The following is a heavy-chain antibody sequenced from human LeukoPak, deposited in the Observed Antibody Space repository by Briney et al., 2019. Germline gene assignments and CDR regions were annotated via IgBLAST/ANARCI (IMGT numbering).Heavy chain of an antibody. CDR2: IYYSGST. CDR3: ARDLRGYDFFDY. CDR1: GGSISSGDYY. D-gene: IGHD5-12*01. V-gene: IGHV4-30-4*08. J-gene: IGHJ4*02. Sequence: SETLSLTCTVPGGSISSGDYYWSWIRQPPGKGLEWIGYIYYSGSTYYNPSLKSRVTISVDTSKNQFSLKLSSVTAADTAVYYCARDLRGYDFFDYWGQGTLVTVSS.